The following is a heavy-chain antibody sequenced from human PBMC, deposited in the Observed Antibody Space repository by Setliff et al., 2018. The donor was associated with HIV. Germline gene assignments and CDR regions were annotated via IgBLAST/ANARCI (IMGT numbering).Heavy chain of an antibody. CDR3: ARERQWLERDYFDY. D-gene: IGHD6-19*01. CDR1: GGSISSSSYY. V-gene: IGHV4-39*07. Sequence: NPSETLSLTCGVSGGSISSSSYYWGWIRQPPGKGLEWIGSIYYSGSTFYNPSLKSRVTISVDTSKNQFSLKLSSVTAADTAVYYCARERQWLERDYFDYWGQGTLVTVS. J-gene: IGHJ4*02. CDR2: IYYSGST.